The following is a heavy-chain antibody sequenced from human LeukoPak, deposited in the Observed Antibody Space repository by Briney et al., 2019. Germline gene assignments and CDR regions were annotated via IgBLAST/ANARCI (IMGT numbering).Heavy chain of an antibody. CDR3: ARDGYYDLWSGSYPYMDV. CDR2: IYTSGST. J-gene: IGHJ6*03. V-gene: IGHV4-4*07. CDR1: GGSISSYY. Sequence: PSETLSLTCTVSGGSISSYYGSWIRQPAGKGLEWIGRIYTSGSTNYNPSLKSRVTMSVDTSKNQFSLTLSSVPAADTAVYYCARDGYYDLWSGSYPYMDVWGKGTTVTVSS. D-gene: IGHD3-3*01.